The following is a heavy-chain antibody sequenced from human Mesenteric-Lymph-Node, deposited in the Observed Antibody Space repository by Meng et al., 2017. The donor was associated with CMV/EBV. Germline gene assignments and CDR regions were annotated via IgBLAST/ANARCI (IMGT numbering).Heavy chain of an antibody. D-gene: IGHD2/OR15-2a*01. CDR2: ISYDGSNK. CDR1: GFTFSSYA. J-gene: IGHJ4*02. V-gene: IGHV3-30*14. Sequence: GESLKISCAASGFTFSSYAMHWVRQAPGKGLEWVAVISYDGSNKYYADSVKGRFTISRDNSKNTLYLQMNSLRAEDTAVYYCARDNANTLDYWGQGTLVTVSS. CDR3: ARDNANTLDY.